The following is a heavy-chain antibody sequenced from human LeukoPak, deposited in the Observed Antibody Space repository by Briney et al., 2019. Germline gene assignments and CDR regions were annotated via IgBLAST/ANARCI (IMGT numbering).Heavy chain of an antibody. J-gene: IGHJ4*02. D-gene: IGHD5-18*01. CDR1: GGSISSYY. Sequence: PSETLSLTCTLSGGSISSYYWSWIRQPPGKGLEWIGYIYYSGSTNYNPSLKSRVTISVDTSKNQFSLKLSSVTAADTAVYYCARDQGDTALVFDYWGQGTLVTVSS. CDR3: ARDQGDTALVFDY. CDR2: IYYSGST. V-gene: IGHV4-59*01.